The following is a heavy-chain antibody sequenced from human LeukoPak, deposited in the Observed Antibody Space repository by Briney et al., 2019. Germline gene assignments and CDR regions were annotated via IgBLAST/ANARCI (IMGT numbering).Heavy chain of an antibody. CDR1: GFTFSSYG. V-gene: IGHV3-30*18. CDR3: AKDGSIAAAGAFDY. D-gene: IGHD6-13*01. CDR2: ISYDGSNK. Sequence: GGSLRLSCAASGFTFSSYGRHWVRQAPGKGLEWVAVISYDGSNKYYADSVKGRFTISRDNSKNTLYLQMNSLRAEDTAVYYCAKDGSIAAAGAFDYWGQGTLVTVSS. J-gene: IGHJ4*02.